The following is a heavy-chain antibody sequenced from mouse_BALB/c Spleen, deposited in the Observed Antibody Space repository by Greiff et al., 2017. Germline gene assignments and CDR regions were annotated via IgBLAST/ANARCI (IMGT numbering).Heavy chain of an antibody. V-gene: IGHV7-3*02. D-gene: IGHD2-2*01. J-gene: IGHJ4*01. CDR2: IRNKANGYTT. CDR1: GFTFTDYY. Sequence: EVMLVESGGGLVQPGGSLRLSCATSGFTFTDYYMSWVRQPPGKALEWLGFIRNKANGYTTEYSATVKGRFTISRANSQSILYLKMNTLRAADSATYYCERDIDGYDDDAMDYWGQGTSVTVSS. CDR3: ERDIDGYDDDAMDY.